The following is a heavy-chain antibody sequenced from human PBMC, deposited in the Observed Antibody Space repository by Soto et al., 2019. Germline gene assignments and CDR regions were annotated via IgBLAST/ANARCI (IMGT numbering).Heavy chain of an antibody. J-gene: IGHJ4*02. CDR3: VKAQGGDTIKSNFDY. D-gene: IGHD5-12*01. V-gene: IGHV3-23*01. CDR2: ISGGGYTA. Sequence: EVQLLESGGGLVRPGRSLRISCVVSGLSSRSHAMYWVRQAPGRGLEWVAGISGGGYTAYYPDSVRGRFTISRDNSKNTVYLKLDNLRADDTAVYYCVKAQGGDTIKSNFDYWGQGTLVTVAS. CDR1: GLSSRSHA.